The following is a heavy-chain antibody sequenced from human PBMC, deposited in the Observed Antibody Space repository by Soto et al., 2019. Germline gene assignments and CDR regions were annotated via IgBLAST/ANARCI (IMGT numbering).Heavy chain of an antibody. CDR3: TSSDIVLVPAAFDAFDI. D-gene: IGHD2-2*01. Sequence: PGGSLRLSCAASGFTFSGSAMHWVRQASGKGLEWVGRIRSKANSYATAYAASVKGRFTISRDDSKNRAYLQMNSLKTEDTAVYYCTSSDIVLVPAAFDAFDIWGEGTMVTVSS. CDR2: IRSKANSYAT. J-gene: IGHJ3*02. V-gene: IGHV3-73*01. CDR1: GFTFSGSA.